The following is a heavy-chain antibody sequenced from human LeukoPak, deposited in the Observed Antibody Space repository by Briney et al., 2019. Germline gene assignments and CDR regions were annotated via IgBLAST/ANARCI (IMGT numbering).Heavy chain of an antibody. Sequence: ASETLSLTCTVSGDSISRSTYYWAWIRQPPGKGLEWIGSVCYGRSPYFNPSLESRATISVDTSKNHFSLKMSSVTAADTAVYYCARQGDSSGYYYGDRPPVYWGQGTLVTVSS. D-gene: IGHD3-22*01. V-gene: IGHV4-39*01. J-gene: IGHJ4*02. CDR3: ARQGDSSGYYYGDRPPVY. CDR1: GDSISRSTYY. CDR2: VCYGRSP.